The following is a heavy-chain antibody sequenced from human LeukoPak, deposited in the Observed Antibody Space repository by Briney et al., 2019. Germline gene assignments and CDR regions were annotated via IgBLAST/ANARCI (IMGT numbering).Heavy chain of an antibody. D-gene: IGHD2-2*01. V-gene: IGHV3-48*03. Sequence: GLTLCSYEIQGVRQARGKGWEGGSYFTSSGSTIYYADSVKGRFPISRDNAKNSLYLQMNSLRAEDTAVYYCARSCSSNSCYADVGDYYGKDVWGQGTTVTVSS. J-gene: IGHJ6*02. CDR3: ARSCSSNSCYADVGDYYGKDV. CDR1: GLTLCSYE. CDR2: FTSSGSTI.